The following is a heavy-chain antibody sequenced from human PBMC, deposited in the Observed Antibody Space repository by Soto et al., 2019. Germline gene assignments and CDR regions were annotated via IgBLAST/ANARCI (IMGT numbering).Heavy chain of an antibody. CDR2: IYPGNSNT. CDR3: ARGIADTSYYYGMDV. V-gene: IGHV5-51*01. J-gene: IGHJ6*02. Sequence: GESQKISCEGSGYSVTSYWIGWVRQMPGKGPEWMGIIYPGNSNTRYSPSFQGQVTISADKSISTAYLQWSSLKASDTAMYYCARGIADTSYYYGMDVWGQRPTVSVSS. CDR1: GYSVTSYW. D-gene: IGHD6-13*01.